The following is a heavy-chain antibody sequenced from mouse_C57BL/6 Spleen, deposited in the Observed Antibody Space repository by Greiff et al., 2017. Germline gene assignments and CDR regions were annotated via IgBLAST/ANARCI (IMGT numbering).Heavy chain of an antibody. CDR1: GYTFTDYY. CDR2: INPNNGGT. Sequence: EVQLQQSGPELVKPGASVKISCKASGYTFTDYYMNWVKQSHGKSLEWIGDINPNNGGTSYNQKCKGKATLTVDKSSSTAYMELRSLTSEDSAVYYCARGSNYFDYWGQGTTLTVSS. V-gene: IGHV1-26*01. J-gene: IGHJ2*01. D-gene: IGHD6-1*01. CDR3: ARGSNYFDY.